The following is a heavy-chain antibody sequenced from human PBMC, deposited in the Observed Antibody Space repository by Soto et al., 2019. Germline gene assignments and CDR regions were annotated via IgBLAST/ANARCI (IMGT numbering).Heavy chain of an antibody. CDR3: ARGVYCSGGSCYMDGYGMDV. J-gene: IGHJ6*02. CDR2: INHSGST. V-gene: IGHV4-34*01. CDR1: GGSFSGYY. Sequence: TSETLSLTCAVYGGSFSGYYWSWIRQPPGKGLEWIGEINHSGSTNYNPSLKSRVTISVDTSKNQFSLKLSSVTAADTAVYYCARGVYCSGGSCYMDGYGMDVWGQGTTVTVSS. D-gene: IGHD2-15*01.